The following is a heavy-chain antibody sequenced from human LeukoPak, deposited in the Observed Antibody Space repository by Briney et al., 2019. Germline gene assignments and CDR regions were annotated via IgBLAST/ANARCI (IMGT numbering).Heavy chain of an antibody. CDR3: ARDRRTTVTTRYYYYMDV. CDR1: GFTFSSYS. J-gene: IGHJ6*03. D-gene: IGHD4-11*01. Sequence: PGRSLRLSCAASGFTFSSYSMNWVRQAPGKGLEWVSYISSSSSTIYYADSVKGRFTISRDNAKNSLYLQMNSLRAEDTAVYYCARDRRTTVTTRYYYYMDVWGKGTTVTVSS. CDR2: ISSSSSTI. V-gene: IGHV3-48*04.